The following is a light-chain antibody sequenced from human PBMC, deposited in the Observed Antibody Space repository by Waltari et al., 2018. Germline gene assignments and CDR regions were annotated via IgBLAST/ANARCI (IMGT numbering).Light chain of an antibody. CDR3: QQSYSTPMVT. V-gene: IGKV1-39*01. CDR2: AAS. Sequence: DIQMTQSPSSLTASVGDRVTITYRASQSISSYLNWYQQKPGKAPKLLIYAASSLQSGVPSRFSGSGSGTDFTLTISSLQPEDFATYYCQQSYSTPMVTFGPGTKVDIK. CDR1: QSISSY. J-gene: IGKJ3*01.